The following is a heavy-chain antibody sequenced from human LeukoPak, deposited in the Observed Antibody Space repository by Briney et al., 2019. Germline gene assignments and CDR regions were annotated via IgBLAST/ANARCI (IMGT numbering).Heavy chain of an antibody. V-gene: IGHV3-48*04. Sequence: GSLRLSCAASGFTFSSYSMNWVRQAPGKGLEWVSYISSSSTIYYADSVKGRFTISRDNAKNSLYLQMNSLRAEDTAVYYCAREGQYCSSTSCYELGYYYGMDVWGQGTTVTVSS. CDR3: AREGQYCSSTSCYELGYYYGMDV. J-gene: IGHJ6*02. D-gene: IGHD2-2*01. CDR1: GFTFSSYS. CDR2: ISSSSTI.